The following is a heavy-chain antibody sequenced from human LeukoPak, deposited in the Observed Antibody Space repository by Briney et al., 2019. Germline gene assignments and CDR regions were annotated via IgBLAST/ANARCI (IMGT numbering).Heavy chain of an antibody. V-gene: IGHV1-8*01. D-gene: IGHD2-2*01. J-gene: IGHJ4*02. CDR3: ARLYCSSTSCSEYYFDY. CDR1: GYTFTSYD. Sequence: GASVKVSCKASGYTFTSYDINWVRQATGQGLEWMGWMNPSSGNTGYAQKFQGRVTMTRNTSISTAYMELSSLRSEDTAVYYCARLYCSSTSCSEYYFDYWGQGTLVTVSS. CDR2: MNPSSGNT.